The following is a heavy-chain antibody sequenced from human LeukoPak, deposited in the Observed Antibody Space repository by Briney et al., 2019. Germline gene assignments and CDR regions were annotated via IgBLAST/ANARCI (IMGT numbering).Heavy chain of an antibody. Sequence: PSETLSLTCTVSGGSITPYYWSWIRQPPGKELEWIAYIYYSGTTNYNPSLKSRVTISVDTSKHQFSLNLGSVTAADTAIYYCARGPYGDYAFDYWGQGALVTVSS. CDR1: GGSITPYY. D-gene: IGHD4-17*01. CDR2: IYYSGTT. CDR3: ARGPYGDYAFDY. V-gene: IGHV4-59*01. J-gene: IGHJ4*02.